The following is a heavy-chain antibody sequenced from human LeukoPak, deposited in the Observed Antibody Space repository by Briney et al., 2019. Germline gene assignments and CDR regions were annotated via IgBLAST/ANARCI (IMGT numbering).Heavy chain of an antibody. V-gene: IGHV1-2*02. CDR3: ARDLGCSGGSCYFEIMALYYFDY. CDR1: GYTFTGYY. CDR2: INPNSGGT. Sequence: GASVKVSCKASGYTFTGYYMHWVRQAPGQGLEWMGWINPNSGGTNYAQKFQGRVTMTRDTSISTAYMELSRLRSVDTAVYYCARDLGCSGGSCYFEIMALYYFDYWGQGTLVTVSS. D-gene: IGHD2-15*01. J-gene: IGHJ4*02.